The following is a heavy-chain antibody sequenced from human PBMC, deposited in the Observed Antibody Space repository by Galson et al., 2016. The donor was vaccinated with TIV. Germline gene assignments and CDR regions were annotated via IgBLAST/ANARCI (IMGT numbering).Heavy chain of an antibody. CDR2: ISSTASTT. D-gene: IGHD1-26*01. CDR1: GFTFGAYA. CDR3: ARSLKLGTIDY. Sequence: SLRLSCAVSGFTFGAYAMNWVRQAPGKGLEWVSTISSTASTTYYADSVKGRFTISRDNSKNTLYLQMDSLRAEDTAIYYCARSLKLGTIDYWGQGTLVTVSS. J-gene: IGHJ4*02. V-gene: IGHV3-23*01.